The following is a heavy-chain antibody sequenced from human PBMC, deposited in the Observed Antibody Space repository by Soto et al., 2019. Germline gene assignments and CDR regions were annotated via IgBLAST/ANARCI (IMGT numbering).Heavy chain of an antibody. J-gene: IGHJ4*02. Sequence: PVGSLRLSCAASGFIFSRYAMSWVRQAPGKGLEWVSAISGGGGTSTYYADPVKGRFTISRDNSKNTMFLEMNSLRPEDTALYYCAKVTCTGECSSVYWGQGTLVTVSS. CDR2: ISGGGGTST. D-gene: IGHD2-8*02. CDR1: GFIFSRYA. V-gene: IGHV3-23*01. CDR3: AKVTCTGECSSVY.